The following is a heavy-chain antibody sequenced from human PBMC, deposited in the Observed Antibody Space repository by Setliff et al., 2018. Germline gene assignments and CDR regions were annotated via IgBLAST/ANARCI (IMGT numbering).Heavy chain of an antibody. CDR2: IYNSGTT. CDR3: AGRDYSGGDS. V-gene: IGHV4-39*02. Sequence: LSLTCIVAGDSISNTGYYWGWIRQPPGKGLEWIGRIYNSGTTNYNPSLESRVTISADTSNNSFPLNLFSVTAADTAVYYCAGRDYSGGDSWGHGTLVTVSS. J-gene: IGHJ5*01. CDR1: GDSISNTGYY. D-gene: IGHD4-4*01.